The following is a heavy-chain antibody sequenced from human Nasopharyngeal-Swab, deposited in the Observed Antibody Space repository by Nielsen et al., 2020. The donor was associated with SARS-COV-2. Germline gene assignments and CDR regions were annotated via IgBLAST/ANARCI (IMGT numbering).Heavy chain of an antibody. CDR3: ARGHYVSGSYYFDY. Sequence: SGPTLVKPTPTLTLTYNFSGFSLKNSGMCVNWIRQPPGKALEWLARIDWDDDKYYITSLKTRLTVSKDTSKNQVVLTMTNMDPMDTATYTCARGHYVSGSYYFDYWGQGTLVTVSS. J-gene: IGHJ4*02. D-gene: IGHD3-10*01. CDR2: IDWDDDK. CDR1: GFSLKNSGMC. V-gene: IGHV2-70*11.